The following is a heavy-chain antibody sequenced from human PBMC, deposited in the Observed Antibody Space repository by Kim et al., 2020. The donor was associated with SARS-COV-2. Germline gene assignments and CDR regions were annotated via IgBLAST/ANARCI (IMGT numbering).Heavy chain of an antibody. J-gene: IGHJ6*02. CDR3: AREWAARPGYYYYGMDV. CDR1: GGTFSSYA. CDR2: IIPIFGTA. D-gene: IGHD6-6*01. Sequence: SVKVSCKASGGTFSSYAISWVRQAPGQGLEWMGGIIPIFGTANYAQKFQGRVTITADESTSTAYMELSSLRSEDTAVYYCAREWAARPGYYYYGMDVWGQGTTVTVSS. V-gene: IGHV1-69*13.